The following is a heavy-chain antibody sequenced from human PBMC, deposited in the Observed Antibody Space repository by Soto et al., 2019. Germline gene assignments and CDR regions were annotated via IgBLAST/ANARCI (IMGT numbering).Heavy chain of an antibody. CDR2: IYYSGST. CDR3: ARDADYGGSRGGMDV. J-gene: IGHJ6*02. Sequence: QVRLEESGPGLVKPSETLSLICSVSVGSVNNANYFWNWIRHHPENGLEWIGYIYYSGSTRYNPSFKTRAPLSIDTSKNQFSLRLNSVTVADTAVDFCARDADYGGSRGGMDVWGRGTTVTVSS. CDR1: VGSVNNANYF. D-gene: IGHD4-17*01. V-gene: IGHV4-31*03.